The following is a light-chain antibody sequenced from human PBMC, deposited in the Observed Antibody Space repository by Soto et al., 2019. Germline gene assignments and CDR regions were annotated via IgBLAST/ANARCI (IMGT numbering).Light chain of an antibody. CDR3: ISYARSDTYV. Sequence: QSALTQPPSASGSPGQSVTISCTGTSSDVGTYNYVSWHQQRPGKAPKLLIYEVSKRPSGVPDRFSGSKSGNTASLTVSGLQAEDEADYYCISYARSDTYVFGTGTKLTVL. J-gene: IGLJ1*01. V-gene: IGLV2-8*01. CDR1: SSDVGTYNY. CDR2: EVS.